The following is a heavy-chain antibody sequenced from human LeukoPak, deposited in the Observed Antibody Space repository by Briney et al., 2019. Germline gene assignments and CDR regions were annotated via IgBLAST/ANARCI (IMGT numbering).Heavy chain of an antibody. D-gene: IGHD3-16*01. Sequence: GGSLRLSCEASGFTFSDYSMNWVRQAPGKGLEWVSAISGSGGSTYYADSVKGRFTISRDNSKNTLYLQMNSLRAEDTAVYYCARDQGGVGYWGQGTLVTVSS. CDR1: GFTFSDYS. CDR2: ISGSGGST. J-gene: IGHJ4*02. CDR3: ARDQGGVGY. V-gene: IGHV3-23*01.